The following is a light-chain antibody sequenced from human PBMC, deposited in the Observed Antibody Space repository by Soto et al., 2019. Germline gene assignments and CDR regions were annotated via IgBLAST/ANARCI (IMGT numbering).Light chain of an antibody. CDR2: LEGSGSY. Sequence: QPVPTQSSSASASLGSSVKLTCTLSSGHSSYIIAWHQQQPGKAPRYLMKLEGSGSYNKGSGVPDRFSGSSSGADRYLTISNLQFEDEADYYCETWDSNTRVFGGGTQLTVL. V-gene: IGLV4-60*02. CDR3: ETWDSNTRV. CDR1: SGHSSYI. J-gene: IGLJ2*01.